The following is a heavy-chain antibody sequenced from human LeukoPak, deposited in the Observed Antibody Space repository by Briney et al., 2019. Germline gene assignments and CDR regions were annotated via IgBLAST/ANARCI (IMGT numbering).Heavy chain of an antibody. D-gene: IGHD2-15*01. CDR1: GGSISSSSYY. CDR2: IYYSGST. J-gene: IGHJ5*02. V-gene: IGHV4-39*07. CDR3: ARVVVAATGPRNWFDP. Sequence: SETLSLTCTVSGGSISSSSYYWGWIRQPPGKGLEWIGSIYYSGSTYYNPSLKSRVTISVDTSKNQFSLKLSSVTAADTAVYYCARVVVAATGPRNWFDPWGQGTLVTVSS.